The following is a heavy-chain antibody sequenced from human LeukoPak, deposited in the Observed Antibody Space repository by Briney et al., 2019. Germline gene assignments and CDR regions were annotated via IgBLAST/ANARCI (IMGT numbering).Heavy chain of an antibody. CDR1: GGSISSYY. Sequence: SETLSLTCTVSGGSISSYYWNWIRQPPGKGLEWIGYVYYSGSTNYNPSLKSRVTISVDTSNTQFSLKLSSVTAADTAVYYCARGPPPDFDFWGRGTLVTVSS. J-gene: IGHJ4*02. V-gene: IGHV4-59*12. CDR3: ARGPPPDFDF. CDR2: VYYSGST.